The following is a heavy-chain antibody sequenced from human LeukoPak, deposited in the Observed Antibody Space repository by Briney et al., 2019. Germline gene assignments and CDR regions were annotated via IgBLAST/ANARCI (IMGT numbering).Heavy chain of an antibody. CDR1: GFTFSSYS. J-gene: IGHJ3*02. D-gene: IGHD3-9*01. Sequence: PGGSLRLSCAASGFTFSSYSMNWVRQAPGQGLEWVSSISSSGTYVYYADSVQGRFTISRDNAKNSLSLQMNSLRADDTAVYYCARASSKQLAGYLPDGFDIWGQGPMVIVSS. CDR2: ISSSGTYV. V-gene: IGHV3-21*01. CDR3: ARASSKQLAGYLPDGFDI.